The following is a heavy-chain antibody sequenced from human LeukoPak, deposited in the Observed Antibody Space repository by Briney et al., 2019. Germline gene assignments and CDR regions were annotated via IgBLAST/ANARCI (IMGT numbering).Heavy chain of an antibody. D-gene: IGHD3-10*01. CDR3: ASMSRGVILGPNYYSYYMDV. J-gene: IGHJ6*03. Sequence: PSETPSLTCSVSGGSMSSPSFYWAWIRQPPGKGLEWIGNIYYSGSTYYNPSLQSRVTISVDTSKNQFSLKLTSVTAADKAVYYCASMSRGVILGPNYYSYYMDVWGKGATVIVSS. V-gene: IGHV4-39*01. CDR1: GGSMSSPSFY. CDR2: IYYSGST.